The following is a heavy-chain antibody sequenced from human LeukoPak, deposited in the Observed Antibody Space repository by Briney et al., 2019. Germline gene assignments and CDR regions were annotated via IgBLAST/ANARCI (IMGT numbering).Heavy chain of an antibody. CDR3: ARGYGDYFGGCPFDI. V-gene: IGHV3-66*01. J-gene: IGHJ3*02. Sequence: GGSLRLSCAASGFTVSSNYMSWVRQAPGKGLEWVSVIYSGGNTYYADSVKGRFTISSDISKNTLYLQMNSLRAEDTAVYYCARGYGDYFGGCPFDIWGQGTMVTVSS. CDR2: IYSGGNT. D-gene: IGHD4-17*01. CDR1: GFTVSSNY.